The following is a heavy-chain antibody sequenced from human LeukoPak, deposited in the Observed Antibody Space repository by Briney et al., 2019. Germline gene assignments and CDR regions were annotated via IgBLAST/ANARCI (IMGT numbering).Heavy chain of an antibody. Sequence: LTGGSLRISCTASGFTFSGYWMTWVRQAPGKGLEWVANIDGVGTDEGYAGSVKGRFTISRDNAKNSLFLQMNSLRADDLAVYYCARNVGYYRLDYWGQGTLVTVPS. J-gene: IGHJ4*02. D-gene: IGHD1-26*01. CDR3: ARNVGYYRLDY. V-gene: IGHV3-7*01. CDR1: GFTFSGYW. CDR2: IDGVGTDE.